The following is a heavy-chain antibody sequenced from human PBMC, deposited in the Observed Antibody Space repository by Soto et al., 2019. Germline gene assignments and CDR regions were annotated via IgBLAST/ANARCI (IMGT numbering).Heavy chain of an antibody. D-gene: IGHD2-2*01. J-gene: IGHJ6*03. V-gene: IGHV4-31*03. Sequence: SETLSLTCTVSGGSISSGGYYWSWIRQHPGKGLEWIGYIYYSGSTYYNPSLKSRVTISVDTSKNQFSLKLSSVTAADTAVYYCARAAVVPADYYHYMDVWGKGTTVTVSS. CDR1: GGSISSGGYY. CDR3: ARAAVVPADYYHYMDV. CDR2: IYYSGST.